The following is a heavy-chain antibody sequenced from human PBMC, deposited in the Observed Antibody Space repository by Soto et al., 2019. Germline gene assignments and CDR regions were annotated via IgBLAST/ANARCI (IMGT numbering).Heavy chain of an antibody. J-gene: IGHJ4*02. CDR3: ARSPPRIAARAYYFDY. Sequence: GASVKVSCKASGYTFTGYYMHWVRQAPGQGLEWMGWINPNSGGTNYAQKFQGRVTMTRDTSISTAYMELSRLRSDDTAVYYCARSPPRIAARAYYFDYWGQGTLVTVSS. D-gene: IGHD6-6*01. CDR2: INPNSGGT. V-gene: IGHV1-2*02. CDR1: GYTFTGYY.